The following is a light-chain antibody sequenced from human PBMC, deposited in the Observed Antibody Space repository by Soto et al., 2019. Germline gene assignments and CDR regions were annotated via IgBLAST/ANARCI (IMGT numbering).Light chain of an antibody. CDR1: QSLLHSDGYNY. CDR2: LGS. CDR3: MQALQTPLFT. Sequence: DIVMTQSPLYLPVTPGEPASISCRSSQSLLHSDGYNYLDWYLQKPGQSPQLLIYLGSNRASGVPDRFSGSGSGTDFTLKISRVEAEDVVVYSCMQALQTPLFTFGPGTKVDLK. V-gene: IGKV2-28*01. J-gene: IGKJ3*01.